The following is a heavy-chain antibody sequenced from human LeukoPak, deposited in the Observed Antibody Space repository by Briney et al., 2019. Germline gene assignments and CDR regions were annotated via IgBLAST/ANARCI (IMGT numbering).Heavy chain of an antibody. Sequence: SVKVSCKASGGTFSSYAISWVRQAPGQGLEWMGGIIPIFGTANYAQKFQGRVMITADESTSTAYMELSSLRSEDTAVYYCARGGIVAAGIINNHDAFDVWGLGTMVTVSS. J-gene: IGHJ3*01. V-gene: IGHV1-69*13. CDR3: ARGGIVAAGIINNHDAFDV. D-gene: IGHD6-13*01. CDR2: IIPIFGTA. CDR1: GGTFSSYA.